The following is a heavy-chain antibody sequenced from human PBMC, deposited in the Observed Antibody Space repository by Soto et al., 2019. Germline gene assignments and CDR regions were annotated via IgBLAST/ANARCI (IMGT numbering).Heavy chain of an antibody. CDR3: ARENDDFWSGYYKGEIDY. Sequence: GASVKVSCKASGFTFTSSAMQWVRQARGQRLEWIGWIVVGSGNTNYAQKFQERVTITGDMSTSTAYKELSSLRDEDTAVYYCARENDDFWSGYYKGEIDYWGQGTLVTVSS. CDR2: IVVGSGNT. CDR1: GFTFTSSA. V-gene: IGHV1-58*02. J-gene: IGHJ4*02. D-gene: IGHD3-3*01.